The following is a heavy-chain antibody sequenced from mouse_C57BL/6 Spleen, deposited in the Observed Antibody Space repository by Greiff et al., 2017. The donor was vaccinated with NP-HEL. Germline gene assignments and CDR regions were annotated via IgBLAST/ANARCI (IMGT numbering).Heavy chain of an antibody. V-gene: IGHV1-55*01. CDR3: ARGRTGPY. CDR1: GYTFTSYW. J-gene: IGHJ3*01. D-gene: IGHD4-1*01. Sequence: QVHVKQSGAELVKPGASVKMSCKASGYTFTSYWITWVKQRPGQGLEWIGDIYPGSGSTNYNEKFKSKATLTVDTSSSTAYMQLSSLTSEDSAVYCCARGRTGPYWGQGTLVTVSA. CDR2: IYPGSGST.